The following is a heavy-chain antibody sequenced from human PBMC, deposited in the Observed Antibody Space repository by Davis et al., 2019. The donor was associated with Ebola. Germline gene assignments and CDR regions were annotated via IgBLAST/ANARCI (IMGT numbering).Heavy chain of an antibody. Sequence: ASVKVSCKASGYTFTSYYMHWVRQAPGQGLEWMGRINPNSGDTNYAQKFQGRVTMTRDTSISTAYMELSRLRSDDTAVYYCAREANQLLSYWGQGTLVTVSS. D-gene: IGHD2-2*01. V-gene: IGHV1-2*06. CDR3: AREANQLLSY. J-gene: IGHJ4*02. CDR1: GYTFTSYY. CDR2: INPNSGDT.